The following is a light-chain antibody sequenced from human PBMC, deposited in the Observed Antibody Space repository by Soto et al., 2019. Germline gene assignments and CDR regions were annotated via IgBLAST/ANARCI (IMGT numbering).Light chain of an antibody. J-gene: IGLJ3*02. Sequence: HTVVTQEPSFSVSPGGTVTLTCGLSSGSVSTTYYPSWYQQTPGQAPRTLIYSTNSRSSGVPDRFSGSILGDKAALTITGAQADDESHYYCMLYVGSGIWVFGGGTKLTVL. V-gene: IGLV8-61*01. CDR3: MLYVGSGIWV. CDR1: SGSVSTTYY. CDR2: STN.